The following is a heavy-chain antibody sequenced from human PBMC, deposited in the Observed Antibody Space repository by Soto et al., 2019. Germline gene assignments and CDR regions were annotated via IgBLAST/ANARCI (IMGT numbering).Heavy chain of an antibody. CDR2: INPNSGGT. V-gene: IGHV1-2*04. Sequence: QVQLAQSGAEVKKPGASVKVSCKASGYTFTGYYMHWVRQAPGQGLEWMGWINPNSGGTNYAQKFQGWVTMTRDTSISTAYMELSRLRSDDTAVYYCARDEGGSSHAFDIWGQGTMVTVSS. J-gene: IGHJ3*02. D-gene: IGHD3-16*01. CDR3: ARDEGGSSHAFDI. CDR1: GYTFTGYY.